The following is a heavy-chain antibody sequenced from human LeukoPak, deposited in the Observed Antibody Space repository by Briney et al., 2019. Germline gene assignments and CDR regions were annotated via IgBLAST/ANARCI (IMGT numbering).Heavy chain of an antibody. V-gene: IGHV3-21*03. CDR3: ARDPYNGYYGEDDYYYMDV. CDR2: ITRDSIYT. D-gene: IGHD1-7*01. J-gene: IGHJ6*03. CDR1: GFTFSNYN. Sequence: GGSLRLSCAASGFTFSNYNMNWVRQTPGKGLEWVSSITRDSIYTFYADSMKGRFTISRDNAKNSLSLQMNSLRAEDTAVDYCARDPYNGYYGEDDYYYMDVWGKGTTVTISS.